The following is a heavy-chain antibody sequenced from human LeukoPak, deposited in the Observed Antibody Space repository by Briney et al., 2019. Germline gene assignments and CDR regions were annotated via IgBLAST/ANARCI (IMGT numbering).Heavy chain of an antibody. CDR2: ISYDGSNK. Sequence: GGSLRLSCAASGSTFSSYGMHWVRQAPGKGLEWVAVISYDGSNKYYADSVKGRFTISRDNSKNTLYLQMNSLRAEDTAVYYCAKDVSSGYNYYYGMDVWGQGTLVTVSS. J-gene: IGHJ6*02. V-gene: IGHV3-30*18. CDR1: GSTFSSYG. CDR3: AKDVSSGYNYYYGMDV. D-gene: IGHD3-22*01.